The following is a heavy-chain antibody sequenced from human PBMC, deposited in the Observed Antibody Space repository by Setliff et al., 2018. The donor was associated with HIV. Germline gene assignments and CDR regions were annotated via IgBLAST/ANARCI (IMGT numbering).Heavy chain of an antibody. Sequence: SETLSLTCTVYGASISNSNSYWGWIRQPPGKRLEWLGSIYSSGSPSYNPSLSSRLTISVDTSKNQFSLKLSSVTAADTAVYYCAGSWSGYPLSFGYWGQGTLVTVSS. CDR3: AGSWSGYPLSFGY. J-gene: IGHJ4*02. V-gene: IGHV4-39*01. CDR1: GASISNSNSY. D-gene: IGHD3-3*01. CDR2: IYSSGSP.